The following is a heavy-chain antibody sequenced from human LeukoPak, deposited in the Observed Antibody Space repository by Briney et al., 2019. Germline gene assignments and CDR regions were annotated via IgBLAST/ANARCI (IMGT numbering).Heavy chain of an antibody. J-gene: IGHJ4*02. V-gene: IGHV4-39*01. Sequence: SETLSLTCTVSGGSTSSSSYYWGWIRQPPGKGLEWIGSIYYSGSTYYNPSLKSRVTISVDTSKNQFSLKLSSVTAADTAVYYCASISSGLTDYYDSSGSVDYWGQGTLVTVSS. CDR2: IYYSGST. D-gene: IGHD3-22*01. CDR1: GGSTSSSSYY. CDR3: ASISSGLTDYYDSSGSVDY.